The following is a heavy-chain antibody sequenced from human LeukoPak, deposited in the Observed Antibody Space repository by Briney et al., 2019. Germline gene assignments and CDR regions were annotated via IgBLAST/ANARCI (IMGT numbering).Heavy chain of an antibody. D-gene: IGHD3-22*01. V-gene: IGHV4-4*08. CDR2: IYTSGST. CDR1: GGSISTYY. CDR3: ARDGYYDSSGYYYFDY. Sequence: SETLSLTCTVSGGSISTYYWNWIRQSPGKGLEWIGHIYTSGSTNYNPSLKSRVTISVDTSKNQFSLKLSSVTAADTAVYYCARDGYYDSSGYYYFDYWGQGTLVTVSS. J-gene: IGHJ4*02.